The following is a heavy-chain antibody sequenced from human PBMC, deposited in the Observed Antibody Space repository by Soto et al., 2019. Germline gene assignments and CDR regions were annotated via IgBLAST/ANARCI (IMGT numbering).Heavy chain of an antibody. J-gene: IGHJ4*02. V-gene: IGHV3-30*18. CDR1: GFSFSDYG. D-gene: IGHD2-21*02. Sequence: QVQLVESGGGVVQPGGSLRLSCAASGFSFSDYGMHWVRQAPGKGLEWVAVISYDGRNKFYADSVTGRFTISRDSSKNTVDLPMSRLRREDTDVYYCAKAFTTGDYYFATWGQGTLVTVSS. CDR3: AKAFTTGDYYFAT. CDR2: ISYDGRNK.